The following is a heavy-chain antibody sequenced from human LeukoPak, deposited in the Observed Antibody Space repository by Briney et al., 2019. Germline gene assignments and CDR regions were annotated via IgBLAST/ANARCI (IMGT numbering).Heavy chain of an antibody. J-gene: IGHJ4*02. Sequence: GGSLRLSCTASGFTVSDAWVSWVRQAPGKVREWVGRIKSKTHGGTTQYAAPVKGRFTISRDDSKTTVYLQMNSLKSEDAAMYYCATERPYFDSWGQGTLVTVSS. CDR2: IKSKTHGGTT. CDR1: GFTVSDAW. CDR3: ATERPYFDS. V-gene: IGHV3-15*01.